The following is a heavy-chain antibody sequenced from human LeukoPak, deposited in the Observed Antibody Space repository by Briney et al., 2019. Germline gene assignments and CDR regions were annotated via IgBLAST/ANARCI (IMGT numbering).Heavy chain of an antibody. CDR1: GVPFSSVG. D-gene: IGHD2-21*01. V-gene: IGHV3-33*01. CDR2: LVYDGII. Sequence: PGGSLRLSCAASGVPFSSVGMHWVRQAPGKGLEWVARLVYDGIINYGDFAKGRFTISRDNSKSALYLEMNSLRVEDSGIYYCARDLSAAYDFWGQGVVVTVSS. J-gene: IGHJ4*02. CDR3: ARDLSAAYDF.